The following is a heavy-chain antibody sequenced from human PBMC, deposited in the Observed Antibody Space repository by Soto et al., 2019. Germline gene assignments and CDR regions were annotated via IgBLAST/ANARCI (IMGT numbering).Heavy chain of an antibody. CDR3: ARHGPNLAWFGEPRD. V-gene: IGHV4-39*01. CDR1: GGSISSSSYY. J-gene: IGHJ4*02. CDR2: IYYSGST. Sequence: QLQLQESGPGLVKPSETLSLTCTVSGGSISSSSYYWGWIRQPPGKGLEWIGSIYYSGSTYYNPSLKSRVTISVDTSKNQFSLKLSSVTAADTAVYYCARHGPNLAWFGEPRDWGQGTLVTVSS. D-gene: IGHD3-10*01.